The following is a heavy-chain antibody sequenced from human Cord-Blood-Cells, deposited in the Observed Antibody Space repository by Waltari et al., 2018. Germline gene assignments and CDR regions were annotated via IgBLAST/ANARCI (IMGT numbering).Heavy chain of an antibody. V-gene: IGHV1-8*01. CDR2: VNPNSGNT. CDR3: ARGLELGRDY. CDR1: GYPFTRYD. Sequence: QVQLVQSGAGGKKPGAPVKVPCKASGYPFTRYDNTWGRQATGQGLEWMGWVNPNSGNTGYAQKCQGRVTMTRNTSISTAYMELSSLRSEDTAVYYCARGLELGRDYWGQGTLVTVSS. D-gene: IGHD7-27*01. J-gene: IGHJ4*02.